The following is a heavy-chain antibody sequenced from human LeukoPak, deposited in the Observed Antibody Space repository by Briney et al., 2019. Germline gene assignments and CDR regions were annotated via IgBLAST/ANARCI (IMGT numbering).Heavy chain of an antibody. J-gene: IGHJ4*02. CDR1: GGSISSSSYY. V-gene: IGHV4-39*07. CDR2: IYYSGST. CDR3: AGSSGYFY. Sequence: SETLSLTCTVSGGSISSSSYYWGWIRQPPGKGLEWVVSIYYSGSTYYNPSLKSRVTISVDTSKNQFSLKLSSVTAADTAVYYCAGSSGYFYWGQGTLVTVSS. D-gene: IGHD3-22*01.